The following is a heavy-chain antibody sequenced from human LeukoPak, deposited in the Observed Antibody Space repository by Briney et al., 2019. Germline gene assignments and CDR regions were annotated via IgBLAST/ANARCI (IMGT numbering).Heavy chain of an antibody. CDR3: ARDEYSSGRAPYYYFDY. CDR2: ISHDGSTI. Sequence: GRSLRLSCAVSGFTFDHYGMHWVRQAPGKGLEWVAVISHDGSTIYYADSVEGRFTISRDNSDNTLFLQMNSLRAEDTALYYCARDEYSSGRAPYYYFDYWGQGTLVTVSS. D-gene: IGHD6-19*01. CDR1: GFTFDHYG. J-gene: IGHJ4*02. V-gene: IGHV3-30*03.